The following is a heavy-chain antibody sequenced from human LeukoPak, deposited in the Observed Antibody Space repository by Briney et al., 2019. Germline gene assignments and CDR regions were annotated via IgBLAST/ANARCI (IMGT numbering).Heavy chain of an antibody. CDR3: ARTPGTLWGSYHNWFDP. CDR2: IYHTGIT. Sequence: PSETLSLTCTVSGGTMSTTVWWNWVRQSPGKGLEWIGEIYHTGITNYNPSLNSRVTISMGKSKSQFSLNLTAVTAADTAVYFCARTPGTLWGSYHNWFDPWGPGSLVTVSS. V-gene: IGHV4-4*02. CDR1: GGTMSTTVW. D-gene: IGHD3-16*02. J-gene: IGHJ5*02.